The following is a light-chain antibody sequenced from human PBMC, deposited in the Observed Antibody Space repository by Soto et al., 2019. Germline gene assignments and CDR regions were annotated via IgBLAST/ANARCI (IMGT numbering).Light chain of an antibody. J-gene: IGLJ2*01. V-gene: IGLV3-1*01. CDR3: QAWDSSSVV. Sequence: SYELTQPPSVSVSPGQTASITCSGDKLGDKYACWYQQKPRQSPVLVINQDSKRPSGIPERFSGSNSGNTATLTISGTQAMDEADYYCQAWDSSSVVFGGGTKLTVL. CDR1: KLGDKY. CDR2: QDS.